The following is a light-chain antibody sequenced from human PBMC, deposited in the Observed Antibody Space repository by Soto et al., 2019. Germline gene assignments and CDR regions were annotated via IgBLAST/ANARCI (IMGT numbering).Light chain of an antibody. V-gene: IGKV3-20*01. J-gene: IGKJ4*01. CDR2: GAS. Sequence: ESVLTQSPGTLSLSPGERATLSCRASQSVITYLAWYQQKPGQAPRLLIYGASSRATGIPDRFSGSGSGTDFTLTISRLEPEDVAVYYCQQYGSTPLTFGGGPKVDIK. CDR3: QQYGSTPLT. CDR1: QSVITY.